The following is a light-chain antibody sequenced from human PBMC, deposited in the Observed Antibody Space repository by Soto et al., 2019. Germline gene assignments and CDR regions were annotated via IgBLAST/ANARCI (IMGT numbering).Light chain of an antibody. V-gene: IGLV2-14*01. CDR1: SSDVGGYNY. J-gene: IGLJ7*01. Sequence: QLVLTQPASVSGSPGQSITISCTGTSSDVGGYNYVSWYQQHPGKAPKLMIYEVSNRPSGVSNRFSGSKSGNTASLTISGLQAEDEADYYCSSYTSSSTLAAVFGGGTQLTVL. CDR2: EVS. CDR3: SSYTSSSTLAAV.